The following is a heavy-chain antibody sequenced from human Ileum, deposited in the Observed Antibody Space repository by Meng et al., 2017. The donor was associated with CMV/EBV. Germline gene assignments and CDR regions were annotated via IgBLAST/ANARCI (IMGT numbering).Heavy chain of an antibody. Sequence: GESLRLSCAASGFTFSNSWMNWVRQAPGKGLEWVGRVKSKPDGGTTEYAAPVKGRLSISRDDSRKTLYLQMNSLKTEDTAMYYCATGDFGSFEIWGQGTMVTVSS. CDR2: VKSKPDGGTT. CDR1: GFTFSNSW. CDR3: ATGDFGSFEI. J-gene: IGHJ3*02. D-gene: IGHD3-16*01. V-gene: IGHV3-15*07.